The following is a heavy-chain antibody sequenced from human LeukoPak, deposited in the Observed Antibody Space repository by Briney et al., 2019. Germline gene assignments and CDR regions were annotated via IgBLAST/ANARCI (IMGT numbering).Heavy chain of an antibody. D-gene: IGHD3-22*01. Sequence: GASVKVSFKASGYTFTGYYMHWVRQAPGQGLEWMGWINPNSGGTNYAQKFQGRVTMTRDTSISTAYMELSRLRSDDTAVYYCARDYYDSSGYYWGQGTLVIVSS. CDR3: ARDYYDSSGYY. J-gene: IGHJ4*02. CDR1: GYTFTGYY. CDR2: INPNSGGT. V-gene: IGHV1-2*02.